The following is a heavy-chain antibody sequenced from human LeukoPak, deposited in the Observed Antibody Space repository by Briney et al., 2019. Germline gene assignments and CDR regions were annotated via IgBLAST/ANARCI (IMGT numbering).Heavy chain of an antibody. CDR1: GFTFSSYA. CDR2: ISSNGGGT. CDR3: ARGYCSSTSCFPFDY. D-gene: IGHD2-2*01. J-gene: IGHJ4*02. V-gene: IGHV3-64*01. Sequence: PGGSLRLSCAASGFTFSSYAMHWVRQAPGKGLEYVSAISSNGGGTYYANSVKGRFTISRDNSKNTLYLQMGSLRAEDMAVYYCARGYCSSTSCFPFDYWGQGTLVTVSS.